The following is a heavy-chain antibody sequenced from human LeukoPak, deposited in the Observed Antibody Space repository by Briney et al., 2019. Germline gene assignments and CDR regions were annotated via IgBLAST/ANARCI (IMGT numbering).Heavy chain of an antibody. V-gene: IGHV3-53*01. J-gene: IGHJ4*02. CDR2: IYSGGST. CDR1: GFTVSSNY. Sequence: PGGSLRLSCAASGFTVSSNYMSWVRQAPGKGLEWVSVIYSGGSTYYADSVKGRFTISRDNSKNTLYLQMNSLRAEDTALYYCAKPAVSGWYGFDYWGQGTLVTVSS. CDR3: AKPAVSGWYGFDY. D-gene: IGHD6-19*01.